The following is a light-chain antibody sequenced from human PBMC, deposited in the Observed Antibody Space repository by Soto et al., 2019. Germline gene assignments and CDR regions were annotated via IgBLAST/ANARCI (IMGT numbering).Light chain of an antibody. Sequence: DIQMTQSPSTLSASVGDRVTITCRASQSIGNWLAWYQQKPGKAPNLLIYKASTLESGVPSRFSGSGSETEFTLTISSLQPHDFATYYCQQYNSYSPWTFGQGTKVDIK. CDR1: QSIGNW. V-gene: IGKV1-5*03. CDR3: QQYNSYSPWT. CDR2: KAS. J-gene: IGKJ1*01.